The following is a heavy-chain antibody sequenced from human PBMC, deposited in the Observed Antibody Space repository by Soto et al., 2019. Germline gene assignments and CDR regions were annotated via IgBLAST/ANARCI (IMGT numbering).Heavy chain of an antibody. Sequence: SETLSLTCAVYGGSFSGYYWSWIRQPPGKGLEWIGEINHSGSTNYNPSLKSRVTISVDTSKNQFSLKLGSVAAADTAVYYCARIGPSGSYASYFDYWGQGTLVTVSS. CDR2: INHSGST. CDR1: GGSFSGYY. D-gene: IGHD3-16*01. V-gene: IGHV4-34*01. CDR3: ARIGPSGSYASYFDY. J-gene: IGHJ4*02.